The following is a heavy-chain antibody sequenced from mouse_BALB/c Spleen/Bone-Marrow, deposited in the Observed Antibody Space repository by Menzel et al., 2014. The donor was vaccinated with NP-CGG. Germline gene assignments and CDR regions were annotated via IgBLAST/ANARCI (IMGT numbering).Heavy chain of an antibody. CDR3: ARGGHDFSLDY. D-gene: IGHD2-4*01. V-gene: IGHV1-69*01. CDR1: GYTFTDKW. J-gene: IGHJ4*01. CDR2: IDTSDSYI. Sequence: QVQLQQSGAELVMPGASVKMSCKASGYTFTDKWMHWVKQRPGQGLEWIGAIDTSDSYINYNQKFKGKASLTVDASSSTAYMRLSSLTSDDYAVYYCARGGHDFSLDYWGQGTSVIVSS.